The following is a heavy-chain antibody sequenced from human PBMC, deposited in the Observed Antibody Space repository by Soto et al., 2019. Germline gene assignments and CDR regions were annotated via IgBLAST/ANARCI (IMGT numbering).Heavy chain of an antibody. CDR2: ISYDGSNI. Sequence: QVQLVESGGGVVQPGRSLRLSCAASGFTFSGYGMHWVRQAPGKGLEWVAVISYDGSNIDSADSVTGRFTISRDNSKNTLYLQMNSLRPEDTAVYYCARETRGGFGYYYYGMDVWGQGTTVTVSS. J-gene: IGHJ6*02. V-gene: IGHV3-30-3*01. CDR1: GFTFSGYG. CDR3: ARETRGGFGYYYYGMDV. D-gene: IGHD3-16*01.